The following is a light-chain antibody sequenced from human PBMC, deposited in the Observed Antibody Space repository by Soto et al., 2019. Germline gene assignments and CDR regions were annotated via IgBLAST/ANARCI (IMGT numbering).Light chain of an antibody. Sequence: EIVLTQSPGTLSLSPGERATLSCRASQSVSSSYLAWYQQKPGQAPRLLIYGASGRATGIPDRFSGSGSGTDFTLTISRLEPEDFAVYYCQQYGPLTFGGGTKVEIK. V-gene: IGKV3-20*01. J-gene: IGKJ4*01. CDR3: QQYGPLT. CDR1: QSVSSSY. CDR2: GAS.